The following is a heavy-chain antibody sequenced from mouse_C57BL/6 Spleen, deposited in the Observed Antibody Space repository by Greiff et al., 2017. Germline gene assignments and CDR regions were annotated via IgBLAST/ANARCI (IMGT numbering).Heavy chain of an antibody. CDR3: ASMVILDY. CDR2: IYPRSGNT. Sequence: VKLMESGAELARPGASVKLSCKASGYTFTSYGISWVKQRTGQGLEWIGAIYPRSGNTYYNEKFKGKATLTADKSSSTAYMELRSLTSEDSAVYFCASMVILDYWGQGTTLTVSS. J-gene: IGHJ2*01. CDR1: GYTFTSYG. D-gene: IGHD2-2*01. V-gene: IGHV1-81*01.